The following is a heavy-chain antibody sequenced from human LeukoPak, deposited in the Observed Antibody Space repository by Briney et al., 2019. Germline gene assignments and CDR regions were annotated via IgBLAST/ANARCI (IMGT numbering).Heavy chain of an antibody. CDR1: GYTFTSYG. Sequence: ASVKVSCKASGYTFTSYGISWVRQAPGQGLEWMGWISAYNGNTNYAQKLQGRVTMTTDTSTSTAYMELRSLRSDDTAVYYCARTVNGFDYYYYYMDVWGKGTTVTVPS. D-gene: IGHD4-17*01. CDR2: ISAYNGNT. CDR3: ARTVNGFDYYYYYMDV. J-gene: IGHJ6*03. V-gene: IGHV1-18*01.